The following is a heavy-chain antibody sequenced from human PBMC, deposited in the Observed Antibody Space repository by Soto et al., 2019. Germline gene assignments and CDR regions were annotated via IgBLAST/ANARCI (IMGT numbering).Heavy chain of an antibody. J-gene: IGHJ4*01. CDR3: ASSFGELSYFDY. CDR2: IWYDGSNK. V-gene: IGHV3-33*01. D-gene: IGHD3-16*02. Sequence: QVQLVESGGGVVQPGRSLRLSCAASGFTFSSYGMHWVRQAPGKGLEWVAGIWYDGSNKYYADSVKGRFTISRDNSNNTLYLQMNSLSAEDTAVYYCASSFGELSYFDYWGQGTLVTVSS. CDR1: GFTFSSYG.